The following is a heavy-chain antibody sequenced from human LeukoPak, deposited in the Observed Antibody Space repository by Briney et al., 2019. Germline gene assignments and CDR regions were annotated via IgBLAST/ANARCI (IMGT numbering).Heavy chain of an antibody. V-gene: IGHV3-53*01. CDR1: GFTVSSNY. Sequence: GGSLRLPCAASGFTVSSNYMSWVRQAPGKGLEWVSVIYSGGSTDYADSVKGRFTISRDNSKNTLYLQMNSLRAEDTAVYYCALQNDSSPFDYWGQGTLVTVSP. CDR3: ALQNDSSPFDY. D-gene: IGHD3-22*01. CDR2: IYSGGST. J-gene: IGHJ4*02.